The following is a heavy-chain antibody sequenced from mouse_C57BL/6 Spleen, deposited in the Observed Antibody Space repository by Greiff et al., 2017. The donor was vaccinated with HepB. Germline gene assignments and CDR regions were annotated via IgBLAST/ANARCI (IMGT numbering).Heavy chain of an antibody. V-gene: IGHV1-52*01. CDR3: ARYGRRGYFDY. J-gene: IGHJ2*01. CDR2: IDPSDSET. CDR1: GYTFTSYW. D-gene: IGHD1-1*01. Sequence: VQLQQPGAELVRPGSSVKLSCKASGYTFTSYWMHWVKQRPIQGLEWIGNIDPSDSETHYNQKFKDKATLTVDKSSSTAYMHLSSLTSEDSAVYYCARYGRRGYFDYWGQGTTLTVSS.